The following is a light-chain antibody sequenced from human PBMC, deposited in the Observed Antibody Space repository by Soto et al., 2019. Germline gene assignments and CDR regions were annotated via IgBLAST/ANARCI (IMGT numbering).Light chain of an antibody. CDR1: QSVSSK. CDR3: QQYSSWTPYT. CDR2: AAS. V-gene: IGKV3-15*01. J-gene: IGKJ2*01. Sequence: EIVMTQSPATLSVSPGERATLSCRASQSVSSKLAWYQQKPGQAPRLLIYAASTRATGIPARFSGSGSGTEFTLTITSLQSEDFAVYYCQQYSSWTPYTFGQGTKLEIK.